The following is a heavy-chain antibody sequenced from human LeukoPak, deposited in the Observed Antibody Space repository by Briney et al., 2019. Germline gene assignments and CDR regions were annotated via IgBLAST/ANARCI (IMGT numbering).Heavy chain of an antibody. J-gene: IGHJ4*02. CDR2: IRYDGSNK. CDR1: GFTFSSYG. D-gene: IGHD2-21*01. Sequence: GGSLRLSCAASGFTFSSYGMHWVRQAPGKGLEWVAFIRYDGSNKYYADSVKGRFTISRDNARNTLYLQMSSLRAEDTAVYYCARYVVASACFDSWGQGTPVTVSS. V-gene: IGHV3-33*08. CDR3: ARYVVASACFDS.